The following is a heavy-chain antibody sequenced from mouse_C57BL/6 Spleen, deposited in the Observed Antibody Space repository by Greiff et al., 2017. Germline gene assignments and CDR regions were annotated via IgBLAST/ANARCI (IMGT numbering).Heavy chain of an antibody. D-gene: IGHD2-4*01. CDR2: ILPGSGST. V-gene: IGHV1-9*01. Sequence: VQLQQSGAELMKPGASVKLSCKATGYTFTGYWIEWVKQRPGHGLEWIGEILPGSGSTNYNEKFKGKATFTADTSSNTAYMQLSSLTTEDSAIYCCARSGNYDYDGAWFAYWGQGTLVTVSA. J-gene: IGHJ3*01. CDR1: GYTFTGYW. CDR3: ARSGNYDYDGAWFAY.